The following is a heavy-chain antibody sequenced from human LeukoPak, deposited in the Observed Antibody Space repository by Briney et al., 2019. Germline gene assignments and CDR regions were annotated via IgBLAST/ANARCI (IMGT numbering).Heavy chain of an antibody. V-gene: IGHV3-9*01. CDR2: ISWNSGSI. J-gene: IGHJ4*02. CDR3: AKTSTYDSSGFNY. CDR1: GFTFDDYA. Sequence: PGRSLRLSCAASGFTFDDYAMHWVRQAPGEGLEWVSGISWNSGSIGYADSVKGRFTISRDNAKNSLYLQMNSLRAEDTALYYCAKTSTYDSSGFNYWGQGTLVTVSS. D-gene: IGHD3-22*01.